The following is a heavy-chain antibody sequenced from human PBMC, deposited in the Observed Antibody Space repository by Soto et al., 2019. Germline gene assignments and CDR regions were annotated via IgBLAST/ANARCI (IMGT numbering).Heavy chain of an antibody. Sequence: PGGSLRLSCAASGFTFSIYAMSWVRQAPGKGLEWVSGISGSGGSTYYADSVKGRFTISRDNSKNTLYLQMNSLRAEDTAVYYCAKDPPPDDYFWSGYCFDYWGQGTLVTVSS. CDR1: GFTFSIYA. V-gene: IGHV3-23*01. CDR3: AKDPPPDDYFWSGYCFDY. D-gene: IGHD3-3*01. J-gene: IGHJ4*02. CDR2: ISGSGGST.